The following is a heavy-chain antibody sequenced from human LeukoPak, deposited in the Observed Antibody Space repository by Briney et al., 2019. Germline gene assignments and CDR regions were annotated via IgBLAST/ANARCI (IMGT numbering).Heavy chain of an antibody. CDR2: IKQDGSEE. Sequence: GGSLRLSCAASGFTFSNYWMSWVRQAPGKGLEWVANIKQDGSEEYYVDSLRGRFTVSRDNSKNTVYLQMNSLRAEDTAVYYCAKYGEALFDYWGQGTLVTVSS. CDR1: GFTFSNYW. D-gene: IGHD4/OR15-4a*01. J-gene: IGHJ4*02. V-gene: IGHV3-7*01. CDR3: AKYGEALFDY.